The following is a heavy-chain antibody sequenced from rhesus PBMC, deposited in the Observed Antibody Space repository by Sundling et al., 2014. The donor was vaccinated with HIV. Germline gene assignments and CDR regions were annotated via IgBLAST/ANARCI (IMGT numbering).Heavy chain of an antibody. CDR1: GDSISGYY. J-gene: IGHJ2*01. D-gene: IGHD3-3*01. Sequence: QVQLQESGPGLVKPSETLSLTCAVSGDSISGYYWNWIRQPPGKGLEWIGYIGGSGGSTHYNPSLKSRVTLSVNMSKNQFSLRLNSVTAADTAVYYCAREDWGSKWYFDLWGPGTPITISS. CDR3: AREDWGSKWYFDL. V-gene: IGHV4-165*01. CDR2: IGGSGGST.